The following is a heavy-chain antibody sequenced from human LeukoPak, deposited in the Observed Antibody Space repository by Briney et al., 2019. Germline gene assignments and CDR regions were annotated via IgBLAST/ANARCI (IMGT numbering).Heavy chain of an antibody. Sequence: PSQTLSCTGAGSAGSISGGGYSRSWIRQPLGKILEMIGNIGNSGSTHYNPSLKTSAAKSLARSKNQVLLRLSSETAADTAWAYCARALDALVDYWGQGTLVTVSS. CDR2: IGNSGST. V-gene: IGHV4-30-2*01. CDR3: ARALDALVDY. J-gene: IGHJ4*02. D-gene: IGHD2-2*01. CDR1: AGSISGGGYS.